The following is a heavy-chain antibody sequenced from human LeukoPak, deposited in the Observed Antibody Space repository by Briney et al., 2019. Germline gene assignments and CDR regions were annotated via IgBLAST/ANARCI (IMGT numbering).Heavy chain of an antibody. CDR3: ARAAYDSNGFTANHDY. J-gene: IGHJ4*02. Sequence: GGSLRLSCAASGFTVSSNYMSWVRQAPGEGLEWVSVLYSDGTTYYADSVKGRFTISRDNSRNTLYLQMNNLRAEDTAVYYCARAAYDSNGFTANHDYWGQGTLATVSS. V-gene: IGHV3-53*01. CDR2: LYSDGTT. D-gene: IGHD5-18*01. CDR1: GFTVSSNY.